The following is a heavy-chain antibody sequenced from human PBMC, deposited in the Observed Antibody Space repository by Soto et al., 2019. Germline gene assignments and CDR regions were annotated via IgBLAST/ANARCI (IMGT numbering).Heavy chain of an antibody. CDR2: IYQSGST. CDR3: ASRHSSPYFDY. V-gene: IGHV4-30-2*05. Sequence: SETLSLTCAVSGDSISSGGYSWTWIRQPPGKGLEWIGHIYQSGSTLYNPSLESRVAISVDKSKNQFSLKLNSVTAADTAVYYCASRHSSPYFDYWGQGTLVTVSS. D-gene: IGHD6-13*01. J-gene: IGHJ4*02. CDR1: GDSISSGGYS.